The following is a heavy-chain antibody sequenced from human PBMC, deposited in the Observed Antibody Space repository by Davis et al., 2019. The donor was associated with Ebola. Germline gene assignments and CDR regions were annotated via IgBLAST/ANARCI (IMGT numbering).Heavy chain of an antibody. CDR1: GFTFSSYS. J-gene: IGHJ4*02. CDR3: ASPGIQLWQGLEVDY. V-gene: IGHV3-48*02. D-gene: IGHD5-18*01. CDR2: ISSSSSTI. Sequence: GESLKISCAASGFTFSSYSMNWVRQAPGKGLEWVSYISSSSSTIYYADSVKGRFTISRDNAKNSLYLQMNSLRDEDTAVYYCASPGIQLWQGLEVDYWGQGTLVTVSS.